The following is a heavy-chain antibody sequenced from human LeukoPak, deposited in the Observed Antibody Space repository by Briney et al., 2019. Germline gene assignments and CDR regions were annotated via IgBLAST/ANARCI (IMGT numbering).Heavy chain of an antibody. CDR1: GFTFDDYG. CDR3: ARELEIPYYYYMDV. CDR2: INWNGGST. V-gene: IGHV3-20*04. D-gene: IGHD1-1*01. J-gene: IGHJ6*03. Sequence: PGGSLRLSCAASGFTFDDYGMSWVRQAPGKGLEWVSGINWNGGSTGYADSVKGRFTISRDNAKNSLYLQMNSLRAEDTAVYYCARELEIPYYYYMDVWGQGTTVTVSS.